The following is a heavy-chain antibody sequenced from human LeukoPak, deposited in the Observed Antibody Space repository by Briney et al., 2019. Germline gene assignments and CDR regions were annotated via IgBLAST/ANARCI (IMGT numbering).Heavy chain of an antibody. D-gene: IGHD3-22*01. Sequence: ASVRVSCKASGYTFTSYGISWVRQAPGQGLEWMGWISAYHGNTNYAQKLQGRVTMTTDPSTSTAYMELRSLISDDTAVYYCARMGNYYDSSGSYDAFDIWGQGTMVTVSS. CDR1: GYTFTSYG. CDR3: ARMGNYYDSSGSYDAFDI. J-gene: IGHJ3*02. V-gene: IGHV1-18*01. CDR2: ISAYHGNT.